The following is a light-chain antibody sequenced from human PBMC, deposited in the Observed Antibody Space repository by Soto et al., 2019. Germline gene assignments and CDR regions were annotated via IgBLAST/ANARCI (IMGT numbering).Light chain of an antibody. V-gene: IGKV1-5*01. CDR3: QQYNSYSRT. Sequence: DIQMTQSPSTLSASVGDRVTITCRASQIISSWLAWYQQKPGKAPKLLIYDSYSLESGVPSRLSGSGSGKEFTLTISSLQPDDFATYYCQQYNSYSRTFGRGTKVEIK. CDR1: QIISSW. J-gene: IGKJ1*01. CDR2: DSY.